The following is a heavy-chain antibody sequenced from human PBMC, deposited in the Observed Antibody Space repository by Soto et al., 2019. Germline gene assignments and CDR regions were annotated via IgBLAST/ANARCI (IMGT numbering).Heavy chain of an antibody. D-gene: IGHD3-22*01. J-gene: IGHJ5*02. V-gene: IGHV1-18*01. CDR2: ISAYNGNT. Sequence: ASVKVSCKASGYTFTSYGISWVRQAPGQGLEWMGWISAYNGNTNYAQKLQGRVTISVDTSKSQFSLRLNSVTAADTAVYYCATAPETFSPAGYYVDWLDPWGHGTQVTVSS. CDR3: ATAPETFSPAGYYVDWLDP. CDR1: GYTFTSYG.